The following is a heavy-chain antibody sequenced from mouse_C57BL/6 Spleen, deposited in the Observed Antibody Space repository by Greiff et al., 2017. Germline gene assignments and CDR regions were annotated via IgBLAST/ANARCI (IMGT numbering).Heavy chain of an antibody. Sequence: EVKLQESGPVLVKPGPSVKISCKASGFTFTDYYMHWVKQSHGKSLEWIGLVYPYNGGTSYNQKFKGKATLTVDTSSRTAYMELNSLTSEDSAVYYCARSYYGSSSWFAYWGQGTLVTVSA. CDR1: GFTFTDYY. CDR2: VYPYNGGT. D-gene: IGHD1-1*01. CDR3: ARSYYGSSSWFAY. V-gene: IGHV1-36*01. J-gene: IGHJ3*01.